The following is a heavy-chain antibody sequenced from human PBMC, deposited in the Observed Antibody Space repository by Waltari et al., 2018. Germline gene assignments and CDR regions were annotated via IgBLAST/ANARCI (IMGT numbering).Heavy chain of an antibody. CDR3: ASAVVVVAAFDY. Sequence: EVQLVETGGGLIQPGGSLRLSCASSGFTVSRNYMTWFRQAPGKGLEWVSVIYSGGSTYYADSVKGRFTISRDNSKNTLYLQMNSLRAEDTAVYYCASAVVVVAAFDYWGQGTLVTVSS. J-gene: IGHJ4*02. D-gene: IGHD2-15*01. CDR1: GFTVSRNY. CDR2: IYSGGST. V-gene: IGHV3-53*02.